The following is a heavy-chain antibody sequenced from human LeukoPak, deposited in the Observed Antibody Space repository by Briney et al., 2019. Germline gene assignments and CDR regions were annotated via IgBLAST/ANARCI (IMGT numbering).Heavy chain of an antibody. CDR1: GYTFTSYD. Sequence: ASVKVSCKASGYTFTSYDINWVRQATGQGLEWMGWISTYNANTNYAQKLQGRVTMTTDTSTSTAYMELRSLRSDDTAVYYCARVKSSYCGGDCSYFDYWGQGTLVTVSS. D-gene: IGHD2-21*02. J-gene: IGHJ4*02. V-gene: IGHV1-18*01. CDR2: ISTYNANT. CDR3: ARVKSSYCGGDCSYFDY.